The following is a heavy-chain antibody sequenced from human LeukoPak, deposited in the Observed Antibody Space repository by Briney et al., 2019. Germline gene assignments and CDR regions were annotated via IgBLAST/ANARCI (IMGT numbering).Heavy chain of an antibody. CDR2: INHSGST. Sequence: SETLSLTCTVSSGSINSYYWSWIRQPPGKGLEWIGEINHSGSTNYNPSLKSRVTISVDTSKNQFSLKLSSVTAADTAVYYCAGIVVVVAATPEPNYFDYWGQGTLVTVSS. CDR3: AGIVVVVAATPEPNYFDY. V-gene: IGHV4-34*01. J-gene: IGHJ4*02. CDR1: SGSINSYY. D-gene: IGHD2-15*01.